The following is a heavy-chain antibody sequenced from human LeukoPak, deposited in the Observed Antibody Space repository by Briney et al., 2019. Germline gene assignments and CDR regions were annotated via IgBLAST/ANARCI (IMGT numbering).Heavy chain of an antibody. CDR1: EFTVSSNY. J-gene: IGHJ5*02. D-gene: IGHD3-16*01. Sequence: GGSLRLSCAAPEFTVSSNYMSWVRQAPGKGLEWVSVIYSGGSTYYADSVKGRFTISRDNSKNTLYLQMNSLRAEDTAVYYCASADYASWFDPWGQGTLVTVSS. V-gene: IGHV3-53*05. CDR2: IYSGGST. CDR3: ASADYASWFDP.